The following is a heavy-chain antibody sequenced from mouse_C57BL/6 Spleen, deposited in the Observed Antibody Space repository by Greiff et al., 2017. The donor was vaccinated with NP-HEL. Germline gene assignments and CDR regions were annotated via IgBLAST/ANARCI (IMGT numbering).Heavy chain of an antibody. J-gene: IGHJ2*01. Sequence: VQLQQPGAELVKPGASVKLSCKASGYTFTSYWMHWVKQRPGHGLEWIGMIHPNSGSTNYNEKFKSKATLTVDKSSSTAYMQLSSLTSEDSAVYYCARRRGYYFDYWGQGTTLTVSS. CDR2: IHPNSGST. CDR3: ARRRGYYFDY. V-gene: IGHV1-64*01. CDR1: GYTFTSYW.